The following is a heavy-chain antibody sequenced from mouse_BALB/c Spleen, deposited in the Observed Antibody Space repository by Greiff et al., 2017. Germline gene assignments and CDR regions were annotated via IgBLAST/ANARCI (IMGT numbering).Heavy chain of an antibody. CDR1: GFTFSSFG. Sequence: DVKLVESGGGLVQPGGSRKLSCAASGFTFSSFGMHWVRQAPEKGLEWVAYISSGSSTIYYADTVKGRFTISRDNPKNTLFLQMTSLRSEDTAMYYCAREVYGPFDYWGQGTTLTVSS. CDR2: ISSGSSTI. J-gene: IGHJ2*01. V-gene: IGHV5-17*02. D-gene: IGHD1-1*02. CDR3: AREVYGPFDY.